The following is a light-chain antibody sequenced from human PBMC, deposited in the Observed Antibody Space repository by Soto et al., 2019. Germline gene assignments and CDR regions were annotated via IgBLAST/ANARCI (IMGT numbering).Light chain of an antibody. V-gene: IGKV3-20*01. CDR3: QQYGSSPPRT. CDR2: GAS. J-gene: IGKJ1*01. Sequence: IVLTQSPGILSLSPGQRVTLSCRASQSVSNDFLAGCQQKPGQAPRLLIYGASTRATVVPDRFSGSGSWADLTLTNIRLEPEDVAVYYCQQYGSSPPRTFGQGTKVEMK. CDR1: QSVSNDF.